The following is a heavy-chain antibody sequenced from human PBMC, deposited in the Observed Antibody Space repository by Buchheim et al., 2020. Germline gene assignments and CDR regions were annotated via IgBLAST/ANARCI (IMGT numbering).Heavy chain of an antibody. V-gene: IGHV1-8*01. CDR1: GYTFTSYD. D-gene: IGHD3/OR15-3a*01. Sequence: QVQLVQSGAEVKKPGASVKVSCKASGYTFTSYDINWVRQARGQGLEWMGWMNPDSGNTGYVQKFQGRVTMTRDTSTSTAYMELSSLTSEDTAVYYCAKRAYADFWTAFSYYFDSWGQGT. CDR3: AKRAYADFWTAFSYYFDS. CDR2: MNPDSGNT. J-gene: IGHJ4*02.